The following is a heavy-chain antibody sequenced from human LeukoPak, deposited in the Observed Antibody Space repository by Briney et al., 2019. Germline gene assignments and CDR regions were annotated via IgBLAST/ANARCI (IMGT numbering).Heavy chain of an antibody. V-gene: IGHV3-21*01. Sequence: GGSLRLSCAASGFTFSSYSMNWVCQAPGKGLEWVSSMISSSKYIYYADTVKGRFTISRDNAKNSLFLQMNSLRAEDTAVYYCARGSISIAVAADAFDIWGQGTMVTVSS. J-gene: IGHJ3*02. CDR2: MISSSKYI. CDR1: GFTFSSYS. CDR3: ARGSISIAVAADAFDI. D-gene: IGHD6-19*01.